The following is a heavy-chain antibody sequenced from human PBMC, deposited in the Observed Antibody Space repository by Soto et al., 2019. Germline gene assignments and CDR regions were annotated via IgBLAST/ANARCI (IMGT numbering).Heavy chain of an antibody. CDR3: AISMKVSRSYSISWPVLDY. J-gene: IGHJ4*02. D-gene: IGHD6-13*01. V-gene: IGHV3-30-3*01. Sequence: QVQLVESGGGVVQPGRSLRLSCAASGFTFSSYAMHWVRQAPGKGLEWVAVISYDGSNKYYADSVKGRFTISRDNSKNTLYLKMNSLRAEDTAVYYCAISMKVSRSYSISWPVLDYWGQGTLVTVSS. CDR1: GFTFSSYA. CDR2: ISYDGSNK.